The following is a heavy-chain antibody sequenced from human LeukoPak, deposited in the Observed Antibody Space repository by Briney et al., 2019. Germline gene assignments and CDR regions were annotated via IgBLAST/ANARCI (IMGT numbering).Heavy chain of an antibody. Sequence: GGSLRLSCAASGFTFSSYAMSWVRQAPGKGLEWVSVIYCGGSTYYADSVKGRFTISRDNSKNTLYLQMNSLRAEDTAVYYCAYSSSWYGDAFDIWGQGTMVTVSS. CDR3: AYSSSWYGDAFDI. V-gene: IGHV3-53*01. D-gene: IGHD6-13*01. CDR2: IYCGGST. CDR1: GFTFSSYA. J-gene: IGHJ3*02.